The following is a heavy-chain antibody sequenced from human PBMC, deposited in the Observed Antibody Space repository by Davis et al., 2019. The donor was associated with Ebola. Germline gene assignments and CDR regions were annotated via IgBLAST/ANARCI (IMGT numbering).Heavy chain of an antibody. CDR2: ISYDGSNK. D-gene: IGHD3-22*01. V-gene: IGHV3-30-3*01. J-gene: IGHJ4*02. CDR3: AKDIGDSSGYGYYFDY. CDR1: GFTFTNYA. Sequence: PGGSLRLSCAASGFTFTNYAMSWVRQAPGKGLEWVAVISYDGSNKYYADSVKGRFTISRDNSKNTMYLQMNSLRAEDTAVYYCAKDIGDSSGYGYYFDYWGQGTLVTVSS.